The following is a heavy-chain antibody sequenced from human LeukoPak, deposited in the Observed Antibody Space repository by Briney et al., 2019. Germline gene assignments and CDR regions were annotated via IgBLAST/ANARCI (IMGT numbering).Heavy chain of an antibody. D-gene: IGHD3-10*02. CDR1: GFTFSSYG. Sequence: PGGSLRLSCAASGFTFSSYGMSWVRQAPGKGLEWVSAISGSGGSTYYADAVKGRFTISRDNSKNTLYLQMNSLRAEDTAVYYCAKDFSVFGELLLNDYWGQGTLVTVSS. CDR2: ISGSGGST. V-gene: IGHV3-23*01. J-gene: IGHJ4*02. CDR3: AKDFSVFGELLLNDY.